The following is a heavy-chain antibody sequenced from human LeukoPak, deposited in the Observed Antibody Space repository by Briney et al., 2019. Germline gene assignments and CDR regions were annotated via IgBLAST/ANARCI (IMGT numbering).Heavy chain of an antibody. J-gene: IGHJ5*02. D-gene: IGHD3-10*01. Sequence: PSETLSLTCTVSGDSIIISTYYWAWIRPPPGQGREWIGSIYHSGSTYYNSSLKSRVSISVDTSKNQFSLKLGSVTAADTAAYFCARHPPPGEYSWFDPWGQGTLVTVSS. CDR1: GDSIIISTYY. V-gene: IGHV4-39*01. CDR3: ARHPPPGEYSWFDP. CDR2: IYHSGST.